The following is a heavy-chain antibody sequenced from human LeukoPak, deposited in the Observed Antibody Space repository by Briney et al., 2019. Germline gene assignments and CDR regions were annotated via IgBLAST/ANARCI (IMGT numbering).Heavy chain of an antibody. V-gene: IGHV4-39*07. Sequence: SETLSLTCTVSGGSISSSSYYWGWIRQPPGKGLECIGCIYYSGSTYYNPSLKSRVTISVDTSKNQFSLKLSFVTAADTAVYYCARIEYSSSCDYWGQGTLVTVSS. J-gene: IGHJ4*02. CDR3: ARIEYSSSCDY. CDR1: GGSISSSSYY. D-gene: IGHD6-6*01. CDR2: IYYSGST.